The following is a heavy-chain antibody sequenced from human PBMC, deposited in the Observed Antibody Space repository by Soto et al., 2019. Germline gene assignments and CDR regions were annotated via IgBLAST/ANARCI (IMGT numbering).Heavy chain of an antibody. CDR1: GFMFSGYW. CDR2: IHRDGSKK. D-gene: IGHD5-18*01. J-gene: IGHJ4*02. Sequence: EVQLVESGGGLVQPGGSLRLSCAASGFMFSGYWMSWVRQAPGKGLEWVANIHRDGSKKYYVDSVKGRFTISRDNAQKSLYLHMNSLRAEDTAVYYCARDFYGGYTYGPGDYWGQGALVAVSS. CDR3: ARDFYGGYTYGPGDY. V-gene: IGHV3-7*01.